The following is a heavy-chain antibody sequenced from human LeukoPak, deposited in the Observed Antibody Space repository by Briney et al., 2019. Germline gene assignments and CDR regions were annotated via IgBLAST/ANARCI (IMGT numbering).Heavy chain of an antibody. V-gene: IGHV4-39*07. J-gene: IGHJ4*02. CDR1: GGSISSNSYY. CDR3: ARGNATMARGFDY. CDR2: INHSGST. Sequence: SSETLSLTCTVSGGSISSNSYYWGWIRQPPGKGLEWIGEINHSGSTNYNPSLKSRVTISVDTSKNQFSLKLSSVTAADTAVYYCARGNATMARGFDYWGQGTLVTVSS. D-gene: IGHD3-10*01.